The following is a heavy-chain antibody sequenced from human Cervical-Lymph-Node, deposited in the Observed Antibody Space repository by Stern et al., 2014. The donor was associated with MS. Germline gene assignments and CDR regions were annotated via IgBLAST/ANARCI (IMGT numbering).Heavy chain of an antibody. J-gene: IGHJ5*02. CDR3: ARIVGASDWFDP. CDR1: GYTFTGYY. CDR2: INPNGGGT. V-gene: IGHV1-2*06. Sequence: VQLVESGAEVQKPGASVTVSCKASGYTFTGYYIHRVRQAPGQGLEWMGRINPNGGGTIYAQKFQGRVTMTRDTSISTVYMELNSLRSDDTAVYYCARIVGASDWFDPWGQGTLVVVSS. D-gene: IGHD1-26*01.